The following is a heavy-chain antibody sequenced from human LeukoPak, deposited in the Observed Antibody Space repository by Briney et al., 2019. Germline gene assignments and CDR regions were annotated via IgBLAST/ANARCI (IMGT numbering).Heavy chain of an antibody. CDR1: GGSFSGYY. J-gene: IGHJ6*02. Sequence: SETLSLTCAVSGGSFSGYYWSWIRQPPGKGLEWIGEINHSGSTNYNPSLKSRVTISVDTSKNQFSLKLSSVTAADTAVYYCASTSPYGAANYYYYGMDVWGQGTTVTVSS. D-gene: IGHD4-17*01. CDR3: ASTSPYGAANYYYYGMDV. V-gene: IGHV4-34*01. CDR2: INHSGST.